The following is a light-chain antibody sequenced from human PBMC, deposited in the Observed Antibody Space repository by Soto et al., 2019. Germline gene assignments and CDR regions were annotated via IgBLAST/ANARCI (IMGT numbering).Light chain of an antibody. CDR3: QQYGSSPRT. Sequence: DIVLTQSPGTLSLSPGETATLSCRASQSVSSSYLAWYQQRPGQAPRLLIYDASSRANGIPDRFSGSGSGTDFTLSISRLEPEDFAVYYCQQYGSSPRTFGQGTKVDIK. J-gene: IGKJ1*01. V-gene: IGKV3-20*01. CDR1: QSVSSSY. CDR2: DAS.